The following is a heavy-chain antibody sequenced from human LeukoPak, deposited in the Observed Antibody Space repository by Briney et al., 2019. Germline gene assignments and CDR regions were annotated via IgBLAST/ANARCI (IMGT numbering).Heavy chain of an antibody. J-gene: IGHJ6*02. CDR2: IRSKAYGGTT. Sequence: PGRSLRLSCTASGFTFGDHAMSWVRQAPGKGLEWVGFIRSKAYGGTTEYAASVKGRFTISRDDSKSIAYLQMNGLKTEDTAVYYCSRGPIQLWLHNAMDVWGQGTTVTVSS. V-gene: IGHV3-49*04. D-gene: IGHD5-18*01. CDR1: GFTFGDHA. CDR3: SRGPIQLWLHNAMDV.